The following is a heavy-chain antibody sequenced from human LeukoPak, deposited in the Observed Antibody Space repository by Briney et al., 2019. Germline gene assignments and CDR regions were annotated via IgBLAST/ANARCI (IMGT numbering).Heavy chain of an antibody. CDR2: ISYDGTNK. D-gene: IGHD6-19*01. CDR3: ARDLSSAASSFDY. CDR1: GFTFNSFA. J-gene: IGHJ4*02. Sequence: GGSLRLSCAASGFTFNSFAIHWVRQAPGKGLEWVAVISYDGTNKYYADSVKGRFTISKDNSKNTLYLQMHRLRAEDTAVYYFARDLSSAASSFDYWGQGTRVTVSS. V-gene: IGHV3-30*04.